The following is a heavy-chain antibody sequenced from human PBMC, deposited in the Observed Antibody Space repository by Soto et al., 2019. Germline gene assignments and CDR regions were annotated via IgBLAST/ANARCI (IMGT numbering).Heavy chain of an antibody. J-gene: IGHJ3*02. CDR2: ISSSSYI. CDR1: GFTFSSYS. V-gene: IGHV3-21*01. D-gene: IGHD5-12*01. CDR3: ARVTSGYDSGAFDI. Sequence: GGSLRLSCAASGFTFSSYSMNWVRQAPGKGLEWVSSISSSSYIYYADSVKGRFTISRDNAKNSLYLQMNSLRAEDTAVYYCARVTSGYDSGAFDILGQGTMVTVSS.